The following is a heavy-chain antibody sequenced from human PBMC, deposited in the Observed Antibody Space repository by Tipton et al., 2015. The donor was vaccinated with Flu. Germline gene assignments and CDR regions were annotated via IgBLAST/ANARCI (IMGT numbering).Heavy chain of an antibody. J-gene: IGHJ4*02. V-gene: IGHV4-4*02. CDR1: GGSISSSNW. CDR3: ARDKQQLSLDY. CDR2: IYHSGST. Sequence: TLSLTCAVSGGSISSSNWWSWVRQPPGKGLEWIGEIYHSGSTNYNPSLKSQVTISVDKSKNQFSLKLSSVTAADTAVYYCARDKQQLSLDYWGQGTLVTVSS. D-gene: IGHD6-13*01.